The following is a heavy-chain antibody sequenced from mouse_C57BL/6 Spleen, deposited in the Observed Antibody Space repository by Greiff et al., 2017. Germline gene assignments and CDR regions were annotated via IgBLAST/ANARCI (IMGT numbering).Heavy chain of an antibody. D-gene: IGHD2-4*01. V-gene: IGHV1-76*01. CDR2: IYPGSGNT. Sequence: QVQLQQSGAELVRPGASVKLSCKASGYTFTDYYINWVKPRPGQGLEWIARIYPGSGNTYYNEKFKGKATLTTEKSSSPAYMQLSSLTSEDSAVYFCARTLGLYDYDGVYAMDYWGQGTSVTVSS. J-gene: IGHJ4*01. CDR1: GYTFTDYY. CDR3: ARTLGLYDYDGVYAMDY.